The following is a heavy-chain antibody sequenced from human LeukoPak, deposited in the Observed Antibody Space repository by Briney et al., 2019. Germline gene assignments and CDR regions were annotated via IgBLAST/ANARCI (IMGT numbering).Heavy chain of an antibody. CDR1: GFIFSSYS. V-gene: IGHV3-48*01. CDR3: AKSEQYPLGAKLDY. CDR2: ISSSSSPI. J-gene: IGHJ4*02. Sequence: PGGSLRLSCAASGFIFSSYSMNWVRQAPGKGLEWVSYISSSSSPIYYADSVKGRFTISRDNAKNSLYLQMNSLRAEDTAVYYCAKSEQYPLGAKLDYWGQGTLVTVSS. D-gene: IGHD2-2*01.